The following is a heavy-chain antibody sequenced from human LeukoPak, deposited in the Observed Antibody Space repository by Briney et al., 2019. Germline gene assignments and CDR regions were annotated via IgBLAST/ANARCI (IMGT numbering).Heavy chain of an antibody. D-gene: IGHD4-23*01. V-gene: IGHV3-66*01. CDR2: IYSGGST. J-gene: IGHJ4*02. Sequence: PGGSLRLSCAASGFTFSSYAMSRVRQAPGKGLEWVSVIYSGGSTYYADSVKGRFTISRDNSKNTLYLQMNSLRAEDTAVYYCARESDYGGNGAYFDYWGQGTLVTVSS. CDR1: GFTFSSYA. CDR3: ARESDYGGNGAYFDY.